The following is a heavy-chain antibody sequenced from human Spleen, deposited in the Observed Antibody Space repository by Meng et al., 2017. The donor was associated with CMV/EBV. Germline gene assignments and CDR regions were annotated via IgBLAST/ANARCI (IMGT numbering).Heavy chain of an antibody. J-gene: IGHJ6*02. Sequence: ASVKVSCKTSGYTFNDYYIHWVRQAPGQGLEWMGWINPNSGGTNYAQKFQGRVTMTRDTSTSTVYMELSSLRSEDTAVYYCARDSKVTQMGYGMDVWGQGTTVTVSS. CDR2: INPNSGGT. CDR1: GYTFNDYY. CDR3: ARDSKVTQMGYGMDV. V-gene: IGHV1-2*02. D-gene: IGHD2-21*02.